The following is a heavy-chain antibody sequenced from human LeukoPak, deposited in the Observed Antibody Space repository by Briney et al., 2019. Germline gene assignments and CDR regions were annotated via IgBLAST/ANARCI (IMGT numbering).Heavy chain of an antibody. Sequence: PGGSLRLSCAASGFTFSDHYMDWVRQAPGKGLEWVSAISGSGGTTYYADSVKGRFTISRDNSKNTLYLQMNSLRAEDTAVYYCAKVGTIAVAGTDYWGQGTLVTVSS. CDR2: ISGSGGTT. V-gene: IGHV3-23*01. D-gene: IGHD6-19*01. J-gene: IGHJ4*02. CDR1: GFTFSDHY. CDR3: AKVGTIAVAGTDY.